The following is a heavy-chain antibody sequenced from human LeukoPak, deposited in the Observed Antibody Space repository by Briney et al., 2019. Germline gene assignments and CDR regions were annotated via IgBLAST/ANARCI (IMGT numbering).Heavy chain of an antibody. V-gene: IGHV3-53*01. Sequence: QAGGSLRLSCAASGFTVSGNYMSWVRQAPGKGLDWVSVIYTAGSTYNADSVKGRFTISRDKSKSTLYLQMNTLRAEDTAVYFCAGGNTWPGLSYWGQGTLLTVSS. D-gene: IGHD6-25*01. CDR2: IYTAGST. J-gene: IGHJ4*02. CDR1: GFTVSGNY. CDR3: AGGNTWPGLSY.